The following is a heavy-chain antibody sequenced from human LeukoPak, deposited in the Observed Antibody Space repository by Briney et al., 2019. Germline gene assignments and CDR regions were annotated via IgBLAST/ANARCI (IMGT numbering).Heavy chain of an antibody. Sequence: GGSLRLSCAVSGFNFDIAWMNWVRQAPGEGLEWVGRIKSKNDGAATDYGAPVRGRFTISIDDSKNMLYLQMNSLKTEDTAVYYCVSRDAYKPRYFMDVWGKGTTVTVSS. CDR1: GFNFDIAW. J-gene: IGHJ6*03. D-gene: IGHD5-24*01. CDR3: VSRDAYKPRYFMDV. V-gene: IGHV3-15*01. CDR2: IKSKNDGAAT.